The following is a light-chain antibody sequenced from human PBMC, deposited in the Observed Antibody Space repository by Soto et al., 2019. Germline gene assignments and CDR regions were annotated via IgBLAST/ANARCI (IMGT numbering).Light chain of an antibody. Sequence: QSVLTQPASVSGSPGQSITISCTGTSSDVGGYNYVSWYQQHPGKAPNPMIYEVSNRPSGVSNRFSGSKSGNTASLTISGLQAVDEADYYCSSYTSSTTYVFGTGTKVTVL. CDR2: EVS. V-gene: IGLV2-14*01. J-gene: IGLJ1*01. CDR3: SSYTSSTTYV. CDR1: SSDVGGYNY.